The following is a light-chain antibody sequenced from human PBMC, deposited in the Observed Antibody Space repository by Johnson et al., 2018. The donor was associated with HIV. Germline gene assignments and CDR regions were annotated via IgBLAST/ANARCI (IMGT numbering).Light chain of an antibody. CDR3: GTWDSSLSANV. CDR2: ENI. J-gene: IGLJ1*01. V-gene: IGLV1-51*02. CDR1: SSNIGNNY. Sequence: HSVLTQPPSVSAAPGQKVTISCSGSSSNIGNNYVSWYQQLPGTAPKLLVYENIKRPSGIPDRFSGYKSGTSVTLGIAGLQTGDEADYYCGTWDSSLSANVFGTGTKVTVL.